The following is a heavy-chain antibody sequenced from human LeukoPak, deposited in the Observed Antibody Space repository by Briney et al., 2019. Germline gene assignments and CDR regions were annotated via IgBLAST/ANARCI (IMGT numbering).Heavy chain of an antibody. D-gene: IGHD3-9*01. V-gene: IGHV4-59*01. CDR3: ARSGGYFDWLPELGLFDY. CDR1: GGSISSYY. CDR2: IYYSGSN. Sequence: SETLSLTCTVSGGSISSYYWSWIRQPPGKGLEWIGYIYYSGSNNYNPSLKSRVTISVDTSKNQFSLKLSSVTAADTAVYYCARSGGYFDWLPELGLFDYWGQGTLVTVSS. J-gene: IGHJ4*02.